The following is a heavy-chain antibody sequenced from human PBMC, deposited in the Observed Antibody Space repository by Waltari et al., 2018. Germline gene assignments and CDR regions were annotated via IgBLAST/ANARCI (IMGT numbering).Heavy chain of an antibody. D-gene: IGHD3-10*01. CDR1: GGSFSGYY. CDR3: ARTKRGSGSYSFYYYYYMDV. Sequence: QVQLQQWGAGLLKPSETLSLTCAVYGGSFSGYYLSWHRQPPGKGLGWSGEINHSGRTNYNPSRKSRVAISVDTSKNQFSLKLSSVTAADTAVYYCARTKRGSGSYSFYYYYYMDVWGKGTTVTVSS. V-gene: IGHV4-34*01. J-gene: IGHJ6*03. CDR2: INHSGRT.